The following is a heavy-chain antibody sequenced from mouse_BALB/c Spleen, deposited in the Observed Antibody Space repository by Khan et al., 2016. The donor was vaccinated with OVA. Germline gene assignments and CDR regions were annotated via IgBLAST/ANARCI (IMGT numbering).Heavy chain of an antibody. Sequence: EVQLQQSGPELVKPGASMKMSCKASGSSFTGYTLNWVKQSHGKNLEWIGLTNPFNGDTNYNQKFKGKATLIAAKSSRTGYMGLLSLTSEDYAVYYCAVSDGYYLHWYFDDWGEGTTVTVSS. V-gene: IGHV1-19*01. J-gene: IGHJ1*01. CDR2: TNPFNGDT. CDR3: AVSDGYYLHWYFDD. CDR1: GSSFTGYT. D-gene: IGHD2-3*01.